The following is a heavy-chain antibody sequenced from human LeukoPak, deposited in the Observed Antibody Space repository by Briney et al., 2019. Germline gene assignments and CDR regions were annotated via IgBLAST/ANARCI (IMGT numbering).Heavy chain of an antibody. V-gene: IGHV3-30*04. Sequence: GSLRLSCAASRFTFSSYAMHWVRQAPGKGLEWVAVISYDGSNKYYADSVKGRFTISRDNSKNTLYLQMNSLRAEDTAVYYCARVTAVAETYWGQGTLVTVSS. CDR1: RFTFSSYA. CDR3: ARVTAVAETY. D-gene: IGHD6-19*01. J-gene: IGHJ4*02. CDR2: ISYDGSNK.